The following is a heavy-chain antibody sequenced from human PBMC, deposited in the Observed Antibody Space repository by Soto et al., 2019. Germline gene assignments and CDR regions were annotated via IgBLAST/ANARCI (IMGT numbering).Heavy chain of an antibody. J-gene: IGHJ4*02. CDR3: AKGFRYSSGWFLPFDY. CDR2: ISGSGGST. V-gene: IGHV3-23*01. CDR1: GFTFSSYA. Sequence: VGSLRLSCAASGFTFSSYAMSWVRQAPGKGLEWVSAISGSGGSTYYADSVKGRFTISRDNSKNTLYLQMNSLRAEDTAVYYCAKGFRYSSGWFLPFDYWGQGTLVTVSS. D-gene: IGHD6-19*01.